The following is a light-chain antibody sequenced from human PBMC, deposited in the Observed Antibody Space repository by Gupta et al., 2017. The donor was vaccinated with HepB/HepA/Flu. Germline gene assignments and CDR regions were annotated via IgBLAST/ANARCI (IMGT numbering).Light chain of an antibody. V-gene: IGKV4-1*01. CDR3: QQFDYTPCS. CDR1: QSVLHSTNNKNF. J-gene: IGKJ2*04. CDR2: WAS. Sequence: DIVLTQPPDSLAVSLGERATINCKSSQSVLHSTNNKNFLAWYQQKPGQPPKLLLFWASTRESGVPNRCRRRGSGTDDTLPISSLQAEDVSVYYCQQFDYTPCSFGQGTXLEIK.